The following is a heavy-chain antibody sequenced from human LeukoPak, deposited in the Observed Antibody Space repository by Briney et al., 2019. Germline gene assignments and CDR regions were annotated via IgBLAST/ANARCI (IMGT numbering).Heavy chain of an antibody. Sequence: GGSLRLSCAASGFTFSSYSMNWVRQAPGKGLEWVSSINSNSSYIYYADSVKGRFTISRDNAKNSLYLQMNSLRAEDTAVYYCARDGSGILTGYSPLDYWGQGTLVTVSS. CDR3: ARDGSGILTGYSPLDY. CDR2: INSNSSYI. CDR1: GFTFSSYS. V-gene: IGHV3-21*01. J-gene: IGHJ4*02. D-gene: IGHD3-9*01.